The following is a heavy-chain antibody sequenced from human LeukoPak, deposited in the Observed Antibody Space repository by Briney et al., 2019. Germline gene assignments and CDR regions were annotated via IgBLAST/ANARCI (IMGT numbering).Heavy chain of an antibody. J-gene: IGHJ4*02. CDR3: AAYHVSHSESGY. Sequence: GGSLRLSCVASGLTFSNYGMHWVRQAPGKGLEWVTEIDGSNKHYVDSVKGRFTISRDNSKNTLYLQMNSLSAEDTAVYYCAAYHVSHSESGYWGQGTLVTVSS. CDR2: IDGSNK. V-gene: IGHV3-30*03. D-gene: IGHD1-14*01. CDR1: GLTFSNYG.